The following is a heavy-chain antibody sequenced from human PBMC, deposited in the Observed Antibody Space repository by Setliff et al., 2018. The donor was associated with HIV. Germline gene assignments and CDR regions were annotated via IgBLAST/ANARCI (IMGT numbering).Heavy chain of an antibody. V-gene: IGHV1-3*01. Sequence: GASVKVSCKASGYTFSNYVMQWVRQAPGQRLEWMGWISAGNGNTKYSQTFQDRVTITRDTSASTVYMELGSLRSEDTAVYYCASSYYYDLIFFDYLGQGTLVTVPQ. CDR3: ASSYYYDLIFFDY. CDR2: ISAGNGNT. J-gene: IGHJ4*02. D-gene: IGHD3-22*01. CDR1: GYTFSNYV.